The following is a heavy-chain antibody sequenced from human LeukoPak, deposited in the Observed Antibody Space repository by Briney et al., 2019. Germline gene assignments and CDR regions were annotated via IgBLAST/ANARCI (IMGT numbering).Heavy chain of an antibody. J-gene: IGHJ3*02. CDR1: GFTFSIYW. D-gene: IGHD3-10*01. Sequence: PGGSLRLSCAASGFTFSIYWLSWVRQAPGKGLEWVANIKGDESEKYYVDSVKGRFTISRDNGKNSLYLQMNSLRAEDTAVYYCAAQYLPRRGVGGTFEIWGQGTLVTVSS. V-gene: IGHV3-7*01. CDR3: AAQYLPRRGVGGTFEI. CDR2: IKGDESEK.